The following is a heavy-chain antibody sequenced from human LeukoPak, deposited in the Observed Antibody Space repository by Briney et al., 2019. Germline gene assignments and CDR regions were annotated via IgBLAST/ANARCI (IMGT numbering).Heavy chain of an antibody. CDR1: GFTFSNAW. Sequence: GGSLRLSCAASGFTFSNAWMSWVRQAPGKGLEWVGRIKSKTDGGTTDYAAPVKGRFTISRDDSKNTLYLQMNSLITEDTAVYYCTTDWVVAAAMGFYYFDYWGQGTLVTVSS. D-gene: IGHD2-15*01. J-gene: IGHJ4*02. CDR3: TTDWVVAAAMGFYYFDY. V-gene: IGHV3-15*01. CDR2: IKSKTDGGTT.